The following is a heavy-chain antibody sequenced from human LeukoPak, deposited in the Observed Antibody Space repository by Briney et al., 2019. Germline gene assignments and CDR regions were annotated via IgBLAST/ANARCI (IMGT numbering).Heavy chain of an antibody. CDR1: GGTFSSYA. J-gene: IGHJ6*03. CDR2: IIPIFGTA. Sequence: ASVKVSCKASGGTFSSYAISWVRQVPGQGLEWMGGIIPIFGTANYAQKFQGRVTITTDESTSTACMELSSLRSEDTAVYYCASCYTFNYYMDVWGKGTTVTVSS. V-gene: IGHV1-69*05. CDR3: ASCYTFNYYMDV. D-gene: IGHD3-16*02.